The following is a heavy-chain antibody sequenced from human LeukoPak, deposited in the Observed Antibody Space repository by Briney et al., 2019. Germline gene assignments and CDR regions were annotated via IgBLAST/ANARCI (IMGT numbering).Heavy chain of an antibody. J-gene: IGHJ4*02. Sequence: ARSLRFSCAGSGVTVSSYSMNWVRQSPGKVLEWVSSISTGTSITYYADSVKGRFTICRDNAKNSLYLQMNSLRAEDTAVYYCAREGGYCYGGTCRYFDYWGQGTLVTVSS. D-gene: IGHD2-15*01. CDR3: AREGGYCYGGTCRYFDY. CDR2: ISTGTSIT. CDR1: GVTVSSYS. V-gene: IGHV3-21*01.